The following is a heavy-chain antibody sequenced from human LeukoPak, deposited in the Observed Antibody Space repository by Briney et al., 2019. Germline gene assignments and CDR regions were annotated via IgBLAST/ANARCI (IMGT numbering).Heavy chain of an antibody. Sequence: ASVKDSCKASGYTFTSYYMHWVRQAPGQGLEWMGIINPSGGSTSYAQKFQGRVTMTRGTSTSTVYMELSSLRSEDTAVYYCARANHYDILTGYSDDAFDIWGQGTMVTVSS. D-gene: IGHD3-9*01. CDR1: GYTFTSYY. CDR3: ARANHYDILTGYSDDAFDI. J-gene: IGHJ3*02. V-gene: IGHV1-46*01. CDR2: INPSGGST.